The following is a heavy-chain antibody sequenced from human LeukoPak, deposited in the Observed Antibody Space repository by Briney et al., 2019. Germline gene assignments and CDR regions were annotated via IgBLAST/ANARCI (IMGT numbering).Heavy chain of an antibody. CDR2: IKPDGSEK. D-gene: IGHD1-26*01. CDR3: AGDIGDY. CDR1: AFTFSSYW. Sequence: PGGSLRLSCAASAFTFSSYWMSWVRQAPGKGLGWVANIKPDGSEKRYVDSVKGRFTISRDNAKNSLYLQMDSLRAEDTAVYYCAGDIGDYWGQGTLVTVSS. J-gene: IGHJ4*02. V-gene: IGHV3-7*04.